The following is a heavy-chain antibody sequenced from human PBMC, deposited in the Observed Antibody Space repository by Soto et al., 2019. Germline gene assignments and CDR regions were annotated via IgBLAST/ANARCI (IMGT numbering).Heavy chain of an antibody. CDR3: ARDYVGGSGSYYNLYYYYYGMDV. V-gene: IGHV1-18*01. CDR2: ISAYNGNT. CDR1: GYTFTSYG. Sequence: QVQLVQSGAEVKKPGASVKVSCKASGYTFTSYGISWVRQAPGQGLEWMGWISAYNGNTNYAQKLQGRVTMTTDTPTSTAYMELRSLRSDDTAVYYCARDYVGGSGSYYNLYYYYYGMDVWGQGTTVTVSS. J-gene: IGHJ6*02. D-gene: IGHD3-10*01.